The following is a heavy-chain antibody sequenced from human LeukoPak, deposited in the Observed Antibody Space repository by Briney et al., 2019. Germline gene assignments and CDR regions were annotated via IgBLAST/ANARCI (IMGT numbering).Heavy chain of an antibody. CDR1: GFTFSSYE. Sequence: GGSLRLSCAASGFTFSSYEMNWVRQAPGKGLEWVSYISSSGSTIYYADSVKGRFTISRDNAKNSLYLQMNSLRAEDTAVYYCARDGGPGYSSSWYLYWGQGTLVTISS. CDR2: ISSSGSTI. CDR3: ARDGGPGYSSSWYLY. V-gene: IGHV3-48*03. J-gene: IGHJ4*02. D-gene: IGHD6-13*01.